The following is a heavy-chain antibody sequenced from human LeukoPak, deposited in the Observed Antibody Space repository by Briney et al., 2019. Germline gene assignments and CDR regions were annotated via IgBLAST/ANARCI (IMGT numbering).Heavy chain of an antibody. CDR1: GFTFSSYA. J-gene: IGHJ4*02. Sequence: GGSLRLSCAASGFTFSSYAMSWVRQAPGKGLEWVSTISGSGVSTYYADSVKGRFTISRDNSKNTLYLQMNSLRAEDTAVYYCAKVDGQLVHRGYFDYWGQGTLVTVSS. CDR2: ISGSGVST. V-gene: IGHV3-23*01. CDR3: AKVDGQLVHRGYFDY. D-gene: IGHD6-13*01.